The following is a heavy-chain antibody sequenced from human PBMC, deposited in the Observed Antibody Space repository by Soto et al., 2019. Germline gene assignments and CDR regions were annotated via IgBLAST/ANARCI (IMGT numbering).Heavy chain of an antibody. J-gene: IGHJ3*01. CDR1: GFTFSTYD. CDR2: IVVAGDT. Sequence: EVLLVESGGGLVQPGGSLRLSCTTSGFTFSTYDMHWVRQVTGKGLEWVSGIVVAGDTYYPDSVKGRFTISRENAKNSLYLQMDSLRVEDTAVYYCARRGIDPMSGFDALDVWGLGTKVTVSS. D-gene: IGHD6-25*01. CDR3: ARRGIDPMSGFDALDV. V-gene: IGHV3-13*01.